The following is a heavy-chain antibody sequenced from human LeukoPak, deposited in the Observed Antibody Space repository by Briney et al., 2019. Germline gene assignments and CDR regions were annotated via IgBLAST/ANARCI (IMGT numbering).Heavy chain of an antibody. CDR2: IYYGGST. D-gene: IGHD3-10*01. CDR3: ARPGASGDYIDY. V-gene: IGHV4-39*01. Sequence: SETLSLTCTVSGGSISSSSYYWGWIRQPPGKGLEWIGSIYYGGSTYYNPSLKSRVTISVDTSKNQFSLKLSSVTAADTAVYYCARPGASGDYIDYWGQGTLVTVSS. CDR1: GGSISSSSYY. J-gene: IGHJ4*02.